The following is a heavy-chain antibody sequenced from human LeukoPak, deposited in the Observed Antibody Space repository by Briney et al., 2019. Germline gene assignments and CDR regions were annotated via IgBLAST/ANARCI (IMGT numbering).Heavy chain of an antibody. D-gene: IGHD3-16*01. J-gene: IGHJ4*02. CDR3: ARLRSALWDY. CDR2: FYYSGST. CDR1: GGSFSSSNYY. Sequence: PSETLSLTCTVSGGSFSSSNYYWGWIRQPPGKGLEWIGSFYYSGSTYYNPSLKSRVTISGDTSKNQFSLKLRSVTAADTAVYYCARLRSALWDYWGRGTLVTVSS. V-gene: IGHV4-39*01.